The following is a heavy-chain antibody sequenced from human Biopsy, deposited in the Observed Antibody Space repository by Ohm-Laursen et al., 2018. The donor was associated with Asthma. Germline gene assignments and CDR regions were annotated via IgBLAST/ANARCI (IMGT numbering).Heavy chain of an antibody. Sequence: SGTLSLTCPVSGGSMSSSSYSWGWIRQPPGKGLEWIGSISYTGNTDIPSLRSRVTLSVDTSKNNFSLKLTSVTAADTAVFYCARHWNWGSFFDYWGQGMLVTVSS. V-gene: IGHV4-39*01. CDR1: GGSMSSSSYS. D-gene: IGHD7-27*01. CDR3: ARHWNWGSFFDY. CDR2: ISYTGNT. J-gene: IGHJ4*02.